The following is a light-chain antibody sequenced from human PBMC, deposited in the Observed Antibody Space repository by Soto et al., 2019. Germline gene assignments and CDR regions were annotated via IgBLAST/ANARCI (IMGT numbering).Light chain of an antibody. J-gene: IGLJ2*01. CDR1: SSDVGGYNY. V-gene: IGLV2-14*01. CDR3: SSYTSSSTLVV. CDR2: EVS. Sequence: QSALTQPASVSGSPGQSITIYCTGTSSDVGGYNYVSWYQQHPGKAPKFMIYEVSNRPSGVSNRFSGSKSGNTASLTISGLQAEDEADYYCSSYTSSSTLVVFGGGTQLTVL.